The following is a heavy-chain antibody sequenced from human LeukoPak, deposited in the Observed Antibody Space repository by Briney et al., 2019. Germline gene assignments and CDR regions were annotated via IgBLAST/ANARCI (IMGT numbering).Heavy chain of an antibody. D-gene: IGHD3-22*01. CDR3: ASEYYYDSSGYYYVSSYFDY. V-gene: IGHV3-21*01. CDR1: GFTFSSYS. Sequence: GGSLRLSCAASGFTFSSYSMNWVRQAPGKGLEWVSSISSSSSYIYYADSVKGRFTISRDNAKNSQYLQMSSLRAEDTAVYYCASEYYYDSSGYYYVSSYFDYWGQGTLVTVSS. CDR2: ISSSSSYI. J-gene: IGHJ4*02.